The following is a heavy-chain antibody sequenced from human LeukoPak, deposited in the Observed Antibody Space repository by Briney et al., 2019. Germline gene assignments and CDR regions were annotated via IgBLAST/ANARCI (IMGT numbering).Heavy chain of an antibody. J-gene: IGHJ4*02. CDR3: ASDSSGYGSATH. Sequence: SKTLSLTCTVSGGSIGSYYWTWIRQPPGKGLEWIGYMHYSGSACYNPSLQSRVTISIDTSKNQFSLKLNSVTAADTALYYCASDSSGYGSATHWGQGTLVTVSS. V-gene: IGHV4-59*01. CDR2: MHYSGSA. D-gene: IGHD3-22*01. CDR1: GGSIGSYY.